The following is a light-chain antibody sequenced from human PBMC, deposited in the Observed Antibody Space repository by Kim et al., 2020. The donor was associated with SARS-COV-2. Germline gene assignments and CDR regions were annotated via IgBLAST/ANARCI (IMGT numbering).Light chain of an antibody. Sequence: ASVEDRVTIPCRARQDIGNYLGWYQQNPGRAPKRLIYGASNLQSGVPSRFSGSGSETEFTLTINSLQPEDFATYFCLQHRTYPITFGQGTRLEIK. CDR2: GAS. CDR3: LQHRTYPIT. V-gene: IGKV1-17*01. J-gene: IGKJ5*01. CDR1: QDIGNY.